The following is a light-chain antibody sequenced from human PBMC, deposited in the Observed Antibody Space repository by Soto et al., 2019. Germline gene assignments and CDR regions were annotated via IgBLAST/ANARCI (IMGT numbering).Light chain of an antibody. CDR3: AAWDDSLNGLYV. J-gene: IGLJ1*01. Sequence: QAVVTQPPSASGTPGQRVTISCSGSSSNIGSNTVNWYQQLPGTAPKLLIYSNNQRPSGVPDRFSGSKSGTSASLAISGLQSEDEADYYCAAWDDSLNGLYVFGTGTNSPS. CDR2: SNN. V-gene: IGLV1-44*01. CDR1: SSNIGSNT.